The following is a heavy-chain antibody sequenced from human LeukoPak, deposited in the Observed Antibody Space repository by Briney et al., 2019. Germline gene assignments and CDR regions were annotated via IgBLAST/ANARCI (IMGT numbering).Heavy chain of an antibody. CDR1: GYTFTGYY. V-gene: IGHV1-2*02. CDR2: INPNSGGT. CDR3: ARDPTGQWTNWFDP. J-gene: IGHJ5*02. D-gene: IGHD6-19*01. Sequence: ASVKVSCKASGYTFTGYYMHWVRQAPGQGLEWMGWINPNSGGTNYAQKFQGRVTMTRDTSISTAYMELSRLRSDDTAVYYCARDPTGQWTNWFDPWGQGTLVTVSS.